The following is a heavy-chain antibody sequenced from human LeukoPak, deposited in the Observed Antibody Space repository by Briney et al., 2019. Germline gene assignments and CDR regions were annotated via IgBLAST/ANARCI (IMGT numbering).Heavy chain of an antibody. V-gene: IGHV3-23*01. CDR3: ARVGGYYYDSSGYYG. CDR1: GFTFSSYG. D-gene: IGHD3-22*01. Sequence: PGGTLRLSCAASGFTFSSYGMSWVRQAPGKGLEWVSAISGSGGSTYYADSVKGRFTISRDNSKNTLHLQMNSLRAEDTAVYYCARVGGYYYDSSGYYGWGQGTLVTVSS. J-gene: IGHJ4*02. CDR2: ISGSGGST.